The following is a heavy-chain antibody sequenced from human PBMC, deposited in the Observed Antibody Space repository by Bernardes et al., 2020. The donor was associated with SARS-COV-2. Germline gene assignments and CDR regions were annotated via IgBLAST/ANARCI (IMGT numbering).Heavy chain of an antibody. CDR3: ARDPGDYDVRYDY. J-gene: IGHJ4*02. V-gene: IGHV3-11*01. D-gene: IGHD4-17*01. Sequence: GSLHLSCAASGFTFRDSYMSWIRQAPGKGLEWVSYISSSGSTIYYADSVKGRFTISRDNAKNSLYLQMNSLRAEDTAVYYCARDPGDYDVRYDYWGQGTLVTVSS. CDR2: ISSSGSTI. CDR1: GFTFRDSY.